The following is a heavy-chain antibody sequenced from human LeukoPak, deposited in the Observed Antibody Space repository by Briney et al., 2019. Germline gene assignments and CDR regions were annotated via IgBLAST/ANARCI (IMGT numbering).Heavy chain of an antibody. V-gene: IGHV3-53*01. CDR3: GGTTAGSGNWFDP. CDR2: IYSGGST. Sequence: AGSLSLSCAASGFTVSSNYISWVPQAPGKGLAWVSIIYSGGSTYYADSVKGRFTISRDNSKNTVYLQMNSLSAEDTAVYYCGGTTAGSGNWFDPWGQGTLVTVSP. CDR1: GFTVSSNY. J-gene: IGHJ5*02. D-gene: IGHD6-13*01.